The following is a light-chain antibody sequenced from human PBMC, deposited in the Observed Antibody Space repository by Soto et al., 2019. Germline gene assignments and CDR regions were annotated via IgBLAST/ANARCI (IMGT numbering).Light chain of an antibody. CDR1: QSISSW. CDR2: DYS. J-gene: IGKJ1*01. CDR3: QQYNSYRK. V-gene: IGKV1-5*01. Sequence: DIQRTPSPSTLSSSVVYRFTITFRASQSISSWLAWYQQKPGKAPKILIYDYSSLESGVPSRFSGSGSGTEFPLTISSLKPDDFETYYCQQYNSYRKFGQGPKG.